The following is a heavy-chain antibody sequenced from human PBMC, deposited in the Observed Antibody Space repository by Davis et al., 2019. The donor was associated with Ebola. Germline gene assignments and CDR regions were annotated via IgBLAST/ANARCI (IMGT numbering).Heavy chain of an antibody. D-gene: IGHD3-10*01. CDR1: GFTFSDYY. Sequence: GESLKISCAASGFTFSDYYMSWIRQAPGKGLEWVSYISSSGSTIYYADSVKGRFTISRDNAKNSLYLQMNSLRAEDTAVYYCARGTGGSGSYPGYYGMDVWGQGTTVTVSS. V-gene: IGHV3-11*04. J-gene: IGHJ6*02. CDR2: ISSSGSTI. CDR3: ARGTGGSGSYPGYYGMDV.